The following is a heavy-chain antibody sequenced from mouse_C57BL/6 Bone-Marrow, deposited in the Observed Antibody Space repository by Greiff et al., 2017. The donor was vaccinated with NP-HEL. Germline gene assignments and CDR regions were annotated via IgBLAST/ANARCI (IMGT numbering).Heavy chain of an antibody. Sequence: EVKLVESGGDLVKPGGSLKLSCAASGFTFSSYGMSWVRQTPDKRLEWVATIRSGGSYTYYPDSVKGRFTISRDNAKNTLYLQMSSLKSEDTAMYYCARWGDYYAMDYWGQGTSVTVSS. J-gene: IGHJ4*01. CDR2: IRSGGSYT. CDR1: GFTFSSYG. V-gene: IGHV5-6*02. CDR3: ARWGDYYAMDY.